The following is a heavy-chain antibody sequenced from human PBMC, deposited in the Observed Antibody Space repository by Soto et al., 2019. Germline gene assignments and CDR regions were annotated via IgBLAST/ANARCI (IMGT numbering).Heavy chain of an antibody. D-gene: IGHD2-15*01. CDR1: GLPFSIYG. CDR2: ISYDGSNK. V-gene: IGHV3-30*03. CDR3: AASAHGSGGSSFDY. J-gene: IGHJ4*02. Sequence: QVQLVESGGGVVQPGRSLRLSCAASGLPFSIYGMHWVRQAPGKGLEWVAVISYDGSNKYYADSVKGRFTISRDNSKNTLYLQMSSLRAEDTAVFYCAASAHGSGGSSFDYWGQGTLVTVSS.